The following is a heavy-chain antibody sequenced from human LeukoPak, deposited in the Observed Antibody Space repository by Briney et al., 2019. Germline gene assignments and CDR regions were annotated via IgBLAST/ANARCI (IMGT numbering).Heavy chain of an antibody. CDR3: AKIAGRYTNTWIDY. V-gene: IGHV3-23*01. J-gene: IGHJ4*02. D-gene: IGHD1-1*01. Sequence: HPGGSLRLSCAASGLTFSSYAMSWVRQAPGKGLEWVSAISGSGGNTYYADSVKGRFTISRDNSKNTLHLQMNSLRAEDTAVYYCAKIAGRYTNTWIDYWGLGTQVTVSS. CDR1: GLTFSSYA. CDR2: ISGSGGNT.